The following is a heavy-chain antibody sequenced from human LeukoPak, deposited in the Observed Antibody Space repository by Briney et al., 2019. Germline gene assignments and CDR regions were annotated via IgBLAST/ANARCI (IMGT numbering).Heavy chain of an antibody. CDR2: VSSSGRT. CDR1: GDSISSGSFY. J-gene: IGHJ4*02. Sequence: SETLSLTCTVSGDSISSGSFYWSWIRQAAGKGLEWIGRVSSSGRTTYNPSLKSRLTISITTSKNQFSLKVTSVTAADTAVYYCARAPEYGLYYFDYWGQGTLVIVSS. V-gene: IGHV4-61*02. D-gene: IGHD1-14*01. CDR3: ARAPEYGLYYFDY.